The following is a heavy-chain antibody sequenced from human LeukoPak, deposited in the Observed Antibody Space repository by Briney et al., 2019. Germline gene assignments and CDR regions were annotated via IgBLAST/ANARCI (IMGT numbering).Heavy chain of an antibody. CDR2: IYHSGST. CDR3: ARARYDAFDI. J-gene: IGHJ3*02. CDR1: GGSISSGGYY. V-gene: IGHV4-30-2*01. Sequence: SETLSLTCTVSGGSISSGGYYWSWIRQPPGKGLEWIGYIYHSGSTYYNPSLKSRVTISVDRSKNQFSLKLSSVTAADTAVYYCARARYDAFDIWGQGTMVTVSS.